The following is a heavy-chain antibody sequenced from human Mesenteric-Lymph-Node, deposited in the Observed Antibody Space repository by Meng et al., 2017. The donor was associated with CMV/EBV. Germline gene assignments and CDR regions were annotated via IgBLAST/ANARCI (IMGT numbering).Heavy chain of an antibody. CDR1: GYTFTSYG. J-gene: IGHJ4*02. Sequence: GESLKISCKASGYTFTSYGISWVRQAPGQGLEWMGWISAYNGNTNYAQKLQGRVTMTTDTSTSTAYMELRSLRSDDTAVYYCARENVDWGFDYWGQGTLVTVSS. V-gene: IGHV1-18*01. CDR2: ISAYNGNT. CDR3: ARENVDWGFDY. D-gene: IGHD7-27*01.